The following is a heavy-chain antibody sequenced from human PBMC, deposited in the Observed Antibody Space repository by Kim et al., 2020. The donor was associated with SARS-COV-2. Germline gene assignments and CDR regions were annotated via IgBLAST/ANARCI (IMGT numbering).Heavy chain of an antibody. D-gene: IGHD1-20*01. CDR1: GFSFSNYA. CDR3: AKGTNWNRAYYFDY. J-gene: IGHJ4*02. CDR2: IYNGGSGT. Sequence: GGSLRLSCAASGFSFSNYAMNWVRQAPGKGLEWVSLIYNGGSGTNYADSVKGRFTISRDNSKNTLYFQMNSLRAEDTAVYYCAKGTNWNRAYYFDYWGQGTLVTVSS. V-gene: IGHV3-23*03.